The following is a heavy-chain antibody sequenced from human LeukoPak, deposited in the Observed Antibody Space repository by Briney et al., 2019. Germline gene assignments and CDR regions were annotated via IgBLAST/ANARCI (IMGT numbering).Heavy chain of an antibody. CDR2: IYYSGST. J-gene: IGHJ4*02. CDR1: GGSFSGYY. CDR3: ARLHDYGDYDV. D-gene: IGHD4-17*01. Sequence: SETLSLTCAVYGGSFSGYYWSWIRQPPGKGLEWIGSIYYSGSTYYNPSLKSRVTISVDTSKNQFSLKLSSVTAADTAVYYCARLHDYGDYDVWGQGTLVTVSS. V-gene: IGHV4-34*01.